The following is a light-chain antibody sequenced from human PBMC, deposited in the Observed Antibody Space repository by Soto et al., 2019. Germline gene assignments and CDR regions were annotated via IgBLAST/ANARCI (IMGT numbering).Light chain of an antibody. Sequence: EIVLTQSPATLSLSPGERATLSCRASQSVSSYLAWYQQKPGQAPRLLIYDASNRATGIPARFSGSGSGTDFTLTISSLEPEDFAVYYCQQRSNWTITLGQGTRLAIK. J-gene: IGKJ5*01. CDR1: QSVSSY. CDR3: QQRSNWTIT. V-gene: IGKV3-11*01. CDR2: DAS.